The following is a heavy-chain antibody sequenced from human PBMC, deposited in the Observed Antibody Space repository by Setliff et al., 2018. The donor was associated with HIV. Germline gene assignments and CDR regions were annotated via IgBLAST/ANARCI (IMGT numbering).Heavy chain of an antibody. CDR3: ARDQGSGSYYKVLNWLDP. Sequence: PSETLSLTCAVYGGSFSGYYWNWIRQSPGKGLEWIGEINHRGNTNYNPSLKSRVTISVDTSKNLFSLKLSSVTAADTAVYYCARDQGSGSYYKVLNWLDPWGQGSPVTVSS. J-gene: IGHJ5*02. D-gene: IGHD3-10*01. CDR1: GGSFSGYY. V-gene: IGHV4-34*01. CDR2: INHRGNT.